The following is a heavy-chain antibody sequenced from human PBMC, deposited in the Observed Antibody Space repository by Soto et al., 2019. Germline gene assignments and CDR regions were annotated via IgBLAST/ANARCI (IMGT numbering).Heavy chain of an antibody. D-gene: IGHD3-22*01. J-gene: IGHJ4*02. CDR1: GXTFSSYA. CDR2: ISGSGGST. V-gene: IGHV3-23*01. CDR3: AKDRDVVINPDFED. Sequence: PVVSLRLSCASXGXTFSSYAXSWVRQAPGKGLEWVSAISGSGGSTYYADSVKGRFTISRDNSKNTLYLQMNSLRAEDTAVYYCAKDRDVVINPDFEDWGQGIRVSV.